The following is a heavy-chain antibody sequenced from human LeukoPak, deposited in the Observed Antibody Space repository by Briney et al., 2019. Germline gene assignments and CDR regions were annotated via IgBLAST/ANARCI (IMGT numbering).Heavy chain of an antibody. CDR3: ATHPAYCSGGSCYGNWFDP. J-gene: IGHJ5*02. D-gene: IGHD2-15*01. CDR1: GSIFTSYW. CDR2: IDRSDSYT. V-gene: IGHV5-10-1*01. Sequence: GASLLISCEGSGSIFTSYWISGGRQLPGKGLEGMGRIDRSDSYTNYSPSFQGHVTISADKSISTAYLQWSSLKASDTAMYYCATHPAYCSGGSCYGNWFDPWGQGTLVTVSS.